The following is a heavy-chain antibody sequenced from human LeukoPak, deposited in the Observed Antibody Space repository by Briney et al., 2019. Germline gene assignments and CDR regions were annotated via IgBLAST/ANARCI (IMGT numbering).Heavy chain of an antibody. CDR3: ARTGYSSSWYEGSFDC. J-gene: IGHJ4*02. V-gene: IGHV5-51*01. CDR2: IYPGDSDT. CDR1: GYSFTSYW. D-gene: IGHD6-13*01. Sequence: GESLKISCKGSGYSFTSYWIGWVRHMPGKGLEWMGIIYPGDSDTRYSPSFQGQVTISADKSISTANLQWSSLKASDTAMYYCARTGYSSSWYEGSFDCWGQGTLVTVSS.